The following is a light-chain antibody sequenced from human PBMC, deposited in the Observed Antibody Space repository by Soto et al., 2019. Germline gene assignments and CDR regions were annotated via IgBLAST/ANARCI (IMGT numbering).Light chain of an antibody. J-gene: IGKJ4*01. CDR2: TAS. CDR3: QQANSLPLT. Sequence: DIHMTQSPSSVSASVGDRVTITCRASQGISSWLAWYQHKPGKAPKLLMYTASSLQSGVPSRFTGSGSGTDFTLTINSLQPEDFATYYCQQANSLPLTFGGGTKVDIK. CDR1: QGISSW. V-gene: IGKV1-12*01.